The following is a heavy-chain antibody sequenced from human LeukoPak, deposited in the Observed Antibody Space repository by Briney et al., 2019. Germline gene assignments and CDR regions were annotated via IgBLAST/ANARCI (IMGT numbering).Heavy chain of an antibody. CDR1: GYTFTSYG. V-gene: IGHV1-18*03. Sequence: ASVKLSCKAAGYTFTSYGVSWGREAPGQGLEWMGWISGYNDNTIYPQKFQERVTVTIDSSTSTAYMELRCLRSDDMAVYYCARDPRVYCTSGRCFPPLEFWGQGTLVTVSS. CDR2: ISGYNDNT. J-gene: IGHJ4*02. D-gene: IGHD2-8*01. CDR3: ARDPRVYCTSGRCFPPLEF.